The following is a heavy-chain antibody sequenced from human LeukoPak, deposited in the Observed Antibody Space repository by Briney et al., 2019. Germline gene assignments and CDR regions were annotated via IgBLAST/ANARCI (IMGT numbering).Heavy chain of an antibody. D-gene: IGHD5-24*01. Sequence: ASVKVSCKVSGYTLTELSMHWVRQAPGKGLEWMGGFDPEDGETIYAQKFQGRVTMTRNTSISTAYMELSSLRSEDTAVYYCARGLREPRGPKSSYYYYGMDVWGQGTTVTVSS. V-gene: IGHV1-24*01. CDR3: ARGLREPRGPKSSYYYYGMDV. CDR1: GYTLTELS. CDR2: FDPEDGET. J-gene: IGHJ6*02.